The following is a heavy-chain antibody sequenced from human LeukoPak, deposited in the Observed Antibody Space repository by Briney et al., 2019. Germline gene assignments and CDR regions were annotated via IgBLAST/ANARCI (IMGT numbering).Heavy chain of an antibody. D-gene: IGHD3-3*01. CDR2: MNPNSGNT. Sequence: ASVKVSCKASGYTFTRYDINWVRQATGQGLEWMGWMNPNSGNTGYAQKFQDRVTITRDTSMSTAYMELSSLRSEVTAVYYCARAERRSYDFWGDQHYYYMDVWGEGTTVTVSS. CDR1: GYTFTRYD. CDR3: ARAERRSYDFWGDQHYYYMDV. J-gene: IGHJ6*03. V-gene: IGHV1-8*03.